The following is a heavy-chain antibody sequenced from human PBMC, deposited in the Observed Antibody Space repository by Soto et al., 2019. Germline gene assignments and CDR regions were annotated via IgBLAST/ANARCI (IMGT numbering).Heavy chain of an antibody. CDR1: GGSISSGGYS. J-gene: IGHJ4*02. V-gene: IGHV4-30-2*01. Sequence: SETLSLTCTVSGGSISSGGYSWSWIRQPPGKGLEWIGYIYDSGFTYYNPSLKSRVTISVDRSKNQFSLKLSSVTAADTAVYYCASRHSSPYFDYWGQGTLVTVSS. CDR2: IYDSGFT. CDR3: ASRHSSPYFDY. D-gene: IGHD6-13*01.